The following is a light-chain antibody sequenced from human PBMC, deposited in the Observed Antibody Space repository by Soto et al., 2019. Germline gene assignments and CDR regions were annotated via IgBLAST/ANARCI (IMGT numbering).Light chain of an antibody. CDR1: SAHSLFA. V-gene: IGLV4-69*01. CDR3: QTRGSCII. J-gene: IGLJ2*01. CDR2: LNNDGSH. Sequence: QSVLTQSPSASASLGASVKLTCTLSSAHSLFAIAWHQQQPDKGPRFLMKLNNDGSHTKGDGIPDRFSGSSSGAERYLTGPSLQSEDEADYYCQTRGSCIIFGGGTKLTVL.